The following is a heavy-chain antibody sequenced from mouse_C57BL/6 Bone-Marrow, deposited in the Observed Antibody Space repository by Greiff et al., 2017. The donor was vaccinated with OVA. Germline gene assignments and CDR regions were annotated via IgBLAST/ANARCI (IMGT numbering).Heavy chain of an antibody. J-gene: IGHJ4*01. V-gene: IGHV7-1*01. CDR1: GFTFSDFY. CDR3: ARFAVHMDY. CDR2: SRNKANDYTT. Sequence: EVKLMESGGGLVQSGRSLRLSCATSGFTFSDFYMEWVRQAPGKGLEWIAASRNKANDYTTEYSASVKGRFIVSRDTSQSILYLQMNALRAEDSATYYCARFAVHMDYWGQGTSVTVSS. D-gene: IGHD6-1*01.